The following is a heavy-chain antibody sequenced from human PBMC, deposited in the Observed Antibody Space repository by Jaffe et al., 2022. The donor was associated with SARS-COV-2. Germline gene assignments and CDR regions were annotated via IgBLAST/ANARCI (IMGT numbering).Heavy chain of an antibody. CDR2: ISGDGGST. Sequence: EVQLVESGGGVVQPGGSLRLSCAASGFTFDDYAMHWVRQAPGKGLEWVSLISGDGGSTYYADSVKGRFTISRDNSKNSLYLQMNSLRTEDTALYYCAKDIILDFWSGYSSSDVAFDIWGQGTMVTVSS. J-gene: IGHJ3*02. CDR3: AKDIILDFWSGYSSSDVAFDI. CDR1: GFTFDDYA. V-gene: IGHV3-43*02. D-gene: IGHD3-3*01.